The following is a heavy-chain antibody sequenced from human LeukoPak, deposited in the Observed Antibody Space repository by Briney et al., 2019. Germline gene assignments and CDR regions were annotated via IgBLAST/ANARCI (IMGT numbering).Heavy chain of an antibody. CDR3: AKSGTPGYSSSWYPNWFDP. V-gene: IGHV3-23*01. CDR1: GFTFSSYA. Sequence: GGSLRLSCAASGFTFSSYAMSWVRQAPGKGLEWVSAISGSGGSTYYADSVKGRFTISRDNSKNTLYLQMNRLRAEDTAVYYCAKSGTPGYSSSWYPNWFDPWGQGTLVTVSS. D-gene: IGHD6-13*01. CDR2: ISGSGGST. J-gene: IGHJ5*02.